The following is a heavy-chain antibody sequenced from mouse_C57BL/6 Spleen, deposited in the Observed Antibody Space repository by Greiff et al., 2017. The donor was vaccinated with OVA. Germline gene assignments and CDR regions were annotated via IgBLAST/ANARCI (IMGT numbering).Heavy chain of an antibody. CDR1: GFTFSSYA. V-gene: IGHV5-4*01. CDR3: ARDYYGSRDY. CDR2: ISDGGSYT. Sequence: EVQGVESGGGLVKPGGSLKLSCAASGFTFSSYAMSWVRQTPEKRLEWVATISDGGSYTYYPDNVKGRVTISRDNAKNNLYLQMSHLKSEDTAMYYCARDYYGSRDYWGQGTTLTVSS. J-gene: IGHJ2*01. D-gene: IGHD1-1*01.